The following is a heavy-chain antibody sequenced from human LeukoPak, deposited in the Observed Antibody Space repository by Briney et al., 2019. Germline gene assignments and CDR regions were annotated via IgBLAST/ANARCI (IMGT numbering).Heavy chain of an antibody. Sequence: SQTLSLTCAISGDSVSSNSATWNWIRQSPSRGLEWLGRTYYKSKWYNDYAVSVKSQITINSDTSKNQFSLQLNSVTPEDTAVYYCARVSSPWSPRDAFDIWGQGTMVTVSS. D-gene: IGHD1-26*01. V-gene: IGHV6-1*01. CDR1: GDSVSSNSAT. J-gene: IGHJ3*02. CDR2: TYYKSKWYN. CDR3: ARVSSPWSPRDAFDI.